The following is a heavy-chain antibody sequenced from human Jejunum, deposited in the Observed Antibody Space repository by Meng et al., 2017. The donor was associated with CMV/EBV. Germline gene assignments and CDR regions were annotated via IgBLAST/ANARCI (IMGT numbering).Heavy chain of an antibody. D-gene: IGHD1-26*01. V-gene: IGHV4-4*07. J-gene: IGHJ5*02. CDR3: ARESGSYYWFDP. Sequence: QGQLQGSGPGLVKSSETLSLTCFVSAGSISGYYWSWIRQPAGKGLEWIGRIYISGSTHYNPSLKSRLTMSVDLSNNQISLKLRSVTAADTAVYYCARESGSYYWFDPWGQGTLVTVSS. CDR2: IYISGST. CDR1: AGSISGYY.